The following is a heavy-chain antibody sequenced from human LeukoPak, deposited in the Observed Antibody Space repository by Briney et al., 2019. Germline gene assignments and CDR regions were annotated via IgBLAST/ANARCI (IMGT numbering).Heavy chain of an antibody. CDR1: GFTFRSYA. D-gene: IGHD3-3*01. CDR2: ISGSGGST. Sequence: GGSLRLSCAASGFTFRSYAMSWVRQAPGKGLEWVLAISGSGGSTYYADSVKGRFTISRDNSKNTLYLQMNSLRAEDTAVYYCAKAYDFWSGIDYWGQGTLVTVSS. V-gene: IGHV3-23*01. CDR3: AKAYDFWSGIDY. J-gene: IGHJ4*02.